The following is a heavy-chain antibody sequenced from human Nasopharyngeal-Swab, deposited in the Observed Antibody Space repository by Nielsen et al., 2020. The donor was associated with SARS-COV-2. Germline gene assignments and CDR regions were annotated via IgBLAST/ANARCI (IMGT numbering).Heavy chain of an antibody. CDR1: GFTFSAYA. CDR3: TRDTPAMFAY. Sequence: GESLKISCAASGFTFSAYAMHWVRQTPGKGLEWVSAISSTGDYIYHAASVKGRFTISRDNAKNSVYLQMDSLRAEDTAVYYCTRDTPAMFAYWGQGMLVTVSS. V-gene: IGHV3-21*01. CDR2: ISSTGDYI. J-gene: IGHJ4*02.